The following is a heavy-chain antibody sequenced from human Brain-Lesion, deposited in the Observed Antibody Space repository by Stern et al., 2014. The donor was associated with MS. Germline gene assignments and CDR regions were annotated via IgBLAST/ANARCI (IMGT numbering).Heavy chain of an antibody. J-gene: IGHJ4*02. V-gene: IGHV3-74*02. CDR3: ARATGKNSYSY. CDR1: GFTFSTYW. Sequence: EVPLVQSGGGLVQPGGSLRLSCAASGFTFSTYWMHWVRQAPGKGLVWVSRINSDGSNTSYADSVKGRFTISRDNAKNTLYLQMNSLRAEDTAVYYCARATGKNSYSYWGQGTLVTVSS. D-gene: IGHD1-26*01. CDR2: INSDGSNT.